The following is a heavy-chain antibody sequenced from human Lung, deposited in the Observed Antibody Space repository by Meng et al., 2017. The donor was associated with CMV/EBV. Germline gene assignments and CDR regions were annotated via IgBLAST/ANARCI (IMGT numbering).Heavy chain of an antibody. Sequence: KVSCKASGYRFTNAWIGWVRQMPGKGLEWIGITYPDDSDTKYSPSFEGQVTISVDKSISAVYLQWSSLRASDTAMYYCARQQPGPFLYSTVEMWGQGTNVTISS. D-gene: IGHD2-8*02. V-gene: IGHV5-51*01. CDR1: GYRFTNAW. CDR3: ARQQPGPFLYSTVEM. CDR2: TYPDDSDT. J-gene: IGHJ6*02.